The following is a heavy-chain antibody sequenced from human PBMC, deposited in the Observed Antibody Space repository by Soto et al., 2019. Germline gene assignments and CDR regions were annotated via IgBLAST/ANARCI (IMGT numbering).Heavy chain of an antibody. CDR3: ESIMYDGSYNWFDP. D-gene: IGHD3-10*01. J-gene: IGHJ5*02. CDR1: GGSFSGYY. V-gene: IGHV4-34*01. CDR2: INHSGST. Sequence: PSETLSLTCAVYGGSFSGYYWSWIRQPPGKGLEWIGEINHSGSTNYNPSLKSRVTISVDTSKNQFSLKLSSVTAADTAVYYCESIMYDGSYNWFDPWGQGTLVTVSS.